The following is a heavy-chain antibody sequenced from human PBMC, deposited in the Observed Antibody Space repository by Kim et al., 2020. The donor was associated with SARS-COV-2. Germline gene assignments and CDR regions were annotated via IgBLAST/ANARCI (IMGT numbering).Heavy chain of an antibody. CDR2: FDPEDGET. V-gene: IGHV1-24*01. J-gene: IGHJ6*02. D-gene: IGHD2-2*01. CDR1: GYTLTELS. CDR3: ATGTSLKDIVVVPAAMLYYYGMDV. Sequence: ASVKVSCKVSGYTLTELSMHWVRQAPGKGLEWMGGFDPEDGETIYAQKFQGRVTMTEDTSTDTAYMELSSLRSEDTAVYYCATGTSLKDIVVVPAAMLYYYGMDVWGQGTTVTVSS.